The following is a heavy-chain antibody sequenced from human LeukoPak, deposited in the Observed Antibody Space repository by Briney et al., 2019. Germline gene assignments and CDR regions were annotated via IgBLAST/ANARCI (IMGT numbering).Heavy chain of an antibody. Sequence: GGSLRLSCAASGFTVSSNYMSWVRQAPGKGLEWVSVIYSGGSTYYADAVKGRFTISRHNSKNTLYLQMNSLRAEDTAVYYCAREGRTVTTTAWGQGTLVTVSS. CDR2: IYSGGST. V-gene: IGHV3-53*04. J-gene: IGHJ4*02. CDR1: GFTVSSNY. CDR3: AREGRTVTTTA. D-gene: IGHD4-17*01.